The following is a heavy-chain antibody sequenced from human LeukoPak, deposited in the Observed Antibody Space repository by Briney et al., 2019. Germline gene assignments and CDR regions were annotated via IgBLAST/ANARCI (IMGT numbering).Heavy chain of an antibody. CDR1: GGSFSGYY. Sequence: SETLSLTCAVYGGSFSGYYWSWLRQPPGKGLEWIGEINHSGSTNYNPSLKSRVTISVDTSKNQFSLTLSSVTAADTAVYYCARVLGKYYYDSSGEGYDYWGQGTLVTVSS. CDR3: ARVLGKYYYDSSGEGYDY. J-gene: IGHJ4*02. D-gene: IGHD3-22*01. V-gene: IGHV4-34*01. CDR2: INHSGST.